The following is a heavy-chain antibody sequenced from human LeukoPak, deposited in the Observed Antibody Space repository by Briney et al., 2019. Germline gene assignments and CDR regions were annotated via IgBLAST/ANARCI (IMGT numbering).Heavy chain of an antibody. CDR1: GYSFASYW. D-gene: IGHD3-10*01. V-gene: IGHV5-10-1*01. J-gene: IGHJ4*02. CDR3: ARHSYGSGNPTFDY. Sequence: GESLKISCKGSGYSFASYWITWVRQMPGKGLEWMGRIDPSDSYTSYSPSFQGHVTISADKSISTAYLQWSSLKASDTAMYYCARHSYGSGNPTFDYWGQGTLVTVSS. CDR2: IDPSDSYT.